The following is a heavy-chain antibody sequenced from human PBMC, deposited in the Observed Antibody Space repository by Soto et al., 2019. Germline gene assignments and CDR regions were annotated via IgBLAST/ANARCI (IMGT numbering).Heavy chain of an antibody. CDR3: ARVPQRIAVAGTSNRYYFDY. CDR1: GFTFSSHS. J-gene: IGHJ4*02. Sequence: GGSLRLSCAASGFTFSSHSMNWVRQAPGKGLEWVSSITSSSTYIYYADSVKGRFTISRDNAKNSLYLQMNSLRAEDTAVYYCARVPQRIAVAGTSNRYYFDYWGQGTLVTVSS. V-gene: IGHV3-21*06. CDR2: ITSSSTYI. D-gene: IGHD6-19*01.